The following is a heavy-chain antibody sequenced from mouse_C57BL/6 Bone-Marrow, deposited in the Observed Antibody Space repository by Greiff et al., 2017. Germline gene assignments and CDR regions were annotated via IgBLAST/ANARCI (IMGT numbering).Heavy chain of an antibody. J-gene: IGHJ2*01. CDR3: ARWRGLWKYYFDY. Sequence: EVQLQQSGPELVKPGASVKISCKASGYSFTDYNMNWVKQSNGKSLEWIGVINPNYGTTSYNQKFKGKATLTVDKSSSTAYMQLNILTYEDSAFYYCARWRGLWKYYFDYWGQGTTLTVSS. D-gene: IGHD3-3*01. CDR1: GYSFTDYN. V-gene: IGHV1-39*01. CDR2: INPNYGTT.